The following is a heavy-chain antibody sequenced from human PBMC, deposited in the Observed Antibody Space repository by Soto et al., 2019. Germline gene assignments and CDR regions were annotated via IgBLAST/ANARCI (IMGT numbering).Heavy chain of an antibody. CDR3: ARDTVVVPAAVYYYYGMDV. J-gene: IGHJ6*02. Sequence: PGGSLRLSCAASGFTFSSYWMSWVRQAPGKGLEWVANIKQDGSEKYYVDSVKGRFTISRDNAKNSLYLQMNSLRAEDTAVYYCARDTVVVPAAVYYYYGMDVWGQGTTVTVSS. CDR1: GFTFSSYW. CDR2: IKQDGSEK. V-gene: IGHV3-7*03. D-gene: IGHD2-2*01.